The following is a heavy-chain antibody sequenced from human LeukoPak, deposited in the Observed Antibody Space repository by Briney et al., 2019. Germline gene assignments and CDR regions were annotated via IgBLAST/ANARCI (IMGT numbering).Heavy chain of an antibody. D-gene: IGHD2-15*01. CDR1: GFTFSTYW. CDR3: AKSRRAYCSGGSCFGLWDY. V-gene: IGHV3-74*01. CDR2: INSDESST. Sequence: GGSLRLSCAASGFTFSTYWMHWVRQAPGRGLVWVSRINSDESSTTYADSVKGRFTISRDNAKNTLYLQMNSLRAEDTAVYYCAKSRRAYCSGGSCFGLWDYWGQGTLVTVSS. J-gene: IGHJ4*02.